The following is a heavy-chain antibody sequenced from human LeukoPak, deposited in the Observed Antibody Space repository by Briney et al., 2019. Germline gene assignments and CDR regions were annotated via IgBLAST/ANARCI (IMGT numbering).Heavy chain of an antibody. CDR2: ISYDGSNK. J-gene: IGHJ4*02. V-gene: IGHV3-30*18. CDR1: GFTFSSYG. CDR3: AKDWAAADNY. D-gene: IGHD6-13*01. Sequence: GGSLRLSCAASGFTFSSYGMHWVRQAPGKGLEWVAVISYDGSNKYYADSVKGRFTISRDNSKNTLYLQMNSLRAEDTAVYYCAKDWAAADNYWGQGTLVTVSS.